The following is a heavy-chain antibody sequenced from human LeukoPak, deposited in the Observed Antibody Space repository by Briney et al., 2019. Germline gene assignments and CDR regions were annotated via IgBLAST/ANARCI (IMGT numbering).Heavy chain of an antibody. V-gene: IGHV4-30-4*01. CDR2: IYFSGTT. CDR3: AGEGMYCSSSSCYE. Sequence: PSETLSLTCTVSGGSISSGDYYWSWIRQPPGKGLEWIGYIYFSGTTYYNPFLKSRVTISVDTSKNQFPLNLSSVTAADTAVYYCAGEGMYCSSSSCYEWGQGSLVTVSS. CDR1: GGSISSGDYY. D-gene: IGHD2-2*01. J-gene: IGHJ4*02.